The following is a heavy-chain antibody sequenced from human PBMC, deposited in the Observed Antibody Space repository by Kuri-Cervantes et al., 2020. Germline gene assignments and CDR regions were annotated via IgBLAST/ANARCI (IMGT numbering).Heavy chain of an antibody. V-gene: IGHV3-23*01. CDR2: IYSGGKT. Sequence: GESLKISCAASGFTFSSYAMSWVRQAPGKGLECVSIIYSGGKTYYTDSVKGRFTISGDNSRNTLYLQMNSLRAEDTAFYYCARQSPNSGSDYWGQGTLVTVSS. CDR1: GFTFSSYA. J-gene: IGHJ4*02. CDR3: ARQSPNSGSDY. D-gene: IGHD5-12*01.